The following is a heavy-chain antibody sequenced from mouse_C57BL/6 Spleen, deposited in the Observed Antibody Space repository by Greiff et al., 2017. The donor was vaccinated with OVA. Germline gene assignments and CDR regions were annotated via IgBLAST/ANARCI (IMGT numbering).Heavy chain of an antibody. J-gene: IGHJ3*01. V-gene: IGHV1-55*01. D-gene: IGHD1-1*01. CDR3: ARENYYGSSSFAY. CDR2: IYPGSGST. Sequence: VQLQQPGAELVKPGASVKMSCKASGYTFTSYWITWVKQRPGQGLEWIGDIYPGSGSTNYNEKFKSKATLTVDTSSSTAYMQLSSLTSEDSAVYYCARENYYGSSSFAYWGQGTLVTVSA. CDR1: GYTFTSYW.